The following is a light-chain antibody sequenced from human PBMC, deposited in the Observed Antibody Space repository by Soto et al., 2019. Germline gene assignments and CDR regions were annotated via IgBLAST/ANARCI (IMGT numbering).Light chain of an antibody. CDR1: SSDVGAYTY. CDR2: EVS. V-gene: IGLV2-14*01. CDR3: SSYTTSNTLV. Sequence: QSVLTQPASVSGSPGQSITISCTGSSSDVGAYTYVSWYQQHPGKAPKLMIFEVSDRPSGVSNRFSGSKPGNTASLTISGLQAEDEADYYCSSYTTSNTLVFGGGTKLTVL. J-gene: IGLJ2*01.